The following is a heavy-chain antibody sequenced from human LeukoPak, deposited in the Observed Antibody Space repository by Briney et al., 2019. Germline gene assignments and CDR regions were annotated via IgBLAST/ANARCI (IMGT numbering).Heavy chain of an antibody. D-gene: IGHD3-16*01. CDR2: IYYSGST. CDR3: ARGGTYALA. V-gene: IGHV4-38-2*02. J-gene: IGHJ5*02. CDR1: GYSISSGYY. Sequence: SETLSLTCTVSGYSISSGYYWGWIRQPPGKGLEWIGNIYYSGSTYYNPSLKSRVTMSVDTSRNQFSLKLSSVTAADTAVYYCARGGTYALAWGQGTLVTVSS.